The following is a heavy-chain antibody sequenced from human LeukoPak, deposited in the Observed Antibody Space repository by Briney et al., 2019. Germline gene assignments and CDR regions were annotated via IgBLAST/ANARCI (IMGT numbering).Heavy chain of an antibody. CDR2: IYYSGST. CDR3: ARDRPVDTAMVGEGDYFDY. Sequence: SETLSLTCTVSRGSISSSSYYWGWIRQPPGKGLEWIGSIYYSGSTYYNPSLKSRVTISVDTSKNQFSLKLSSVTAADTAVYYCARDRPVDTAMVGEGDYFDYWGQGTLVTVSS. V-gene: IGHV4-39*07. D-gene: IGHD5-18*01. CDR1: RGSISSSSYY. J-gene: IGHJ4*02.